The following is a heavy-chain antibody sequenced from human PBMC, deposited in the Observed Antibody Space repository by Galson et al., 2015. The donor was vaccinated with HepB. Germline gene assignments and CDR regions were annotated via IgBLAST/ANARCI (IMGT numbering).Heavy chain of an antibody. V-gene: IGHV3-23*01. Sequence: SLRLSCAASGFTFSSYAMSWVRQAPGKGLEWVSVVIGSAGSTYYADSVKGRFTISRDNSKNTLYLQMNSLRAEDTAVYYCAKIKNDCFDYWGQGTLVTVSS. D-gene: IGHD1-1*01. CDR1: GFTFSSYA. CDR3: AKIKNDCFDY. J-gene: IGHJ4*02. CDR2: VIGSAGST.